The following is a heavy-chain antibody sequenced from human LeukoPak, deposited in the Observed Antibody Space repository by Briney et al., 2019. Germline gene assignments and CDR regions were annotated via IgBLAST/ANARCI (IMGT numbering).Heavy chain of an antibody. J-gene: IGHJ6*03. CDR2: MNPNSGNT. V-gene: IGHV1-8*03. D-gene: IGHD6-19*01. CDR1: GYTFTTYD. CDR3: ARRAVAYNYYYYMDV. Sequence: GASVTVSCKASGYTFTTYDINWVRQATGQGLEWMGWMNPNSGNTGYAQKFQGRVTITRNTSISTAYMELSSLRSEDTAVYYCARRAVAYNYYYYMDVWGKGTTVTVSS.